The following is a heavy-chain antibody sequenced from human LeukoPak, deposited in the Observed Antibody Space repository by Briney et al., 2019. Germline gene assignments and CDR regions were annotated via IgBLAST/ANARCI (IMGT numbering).Heavy chain of an antibody. CDR1: GFTFSSYE. J-gene: IGHJ3*02. CDR2: ISNDDTTI. V-gene: IGHV3-48*03. Sequence: GGSLRLSCAASGFTFSSYELNWVRQAPGKGLEWVSYISNDDTTIYYADSVKGRFTISRDNAKNSLYLQMNSLRAEDTAVYYCARETTVTHVRSDIWGQGTMVTVSS. D-gene: IGHD4-17*01. CDR3: ARETTVTHVRSDI.